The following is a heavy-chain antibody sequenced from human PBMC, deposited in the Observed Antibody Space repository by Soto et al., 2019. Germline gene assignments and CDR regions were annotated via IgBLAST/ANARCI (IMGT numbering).Heavy chain of an antibody. CDR3: ARDVVGATSYYYYGMDV. CDR2: IIPIFGTA. D-gene: IGHD1-26*01. Sequence: ASVKVSCKASGGTFSSYAISWVRQAPGQGLEWMGGIIPIFGTANYAQKFQGRVTITADESTSTAYMELSSLRSEDTAVYYCARDVVGATSYYYYGMDVWGQGTTVTVSS. CDR1: GGTFSSYA. V-gene: IGHV1-69*13. J-gene: IGHJ6*02.